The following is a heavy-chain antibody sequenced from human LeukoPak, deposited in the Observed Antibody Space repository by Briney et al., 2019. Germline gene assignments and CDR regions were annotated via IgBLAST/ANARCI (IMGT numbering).Heavy chain of an antibody. CDR1: GGSFSGYY. CDR2: INHSGST. CDR3: ARGPVNTAHYYYYYGMDV. J-gene: IGHJ6*02. D-gene: IGHD5-18*01. V-gene: IGHV4-34*01. Sequence: NPSETLSLTCAVYGGSFSGYYWSWIRQPPGKGLEWIGEINHSGSTNYNPSLKSRVTISVDTSKNQFSLKLSSVTAADTAVYYCARGPVNTAHYYYYYGMDVWGQGTTVTVSS.